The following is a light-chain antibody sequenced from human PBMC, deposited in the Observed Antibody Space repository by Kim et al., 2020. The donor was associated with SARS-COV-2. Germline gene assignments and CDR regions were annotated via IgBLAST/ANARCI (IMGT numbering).Light chain of an antibody. J-gene: IGLJ2*01. V-gene: IGLV2-8*01. CDR2: EVS. Sequence: GQSVTNSCTGTSSYVGAYNYVSWFRQYPGKAPKLIIYEVSKRPSGVPDRFSGSKSGNTASLTVSGLQAEDEADYHCSSYGGSHNFVFGGGTQLTV. CDR3: SSYGGSHNFV. CDR1: SSYVGAYNY.